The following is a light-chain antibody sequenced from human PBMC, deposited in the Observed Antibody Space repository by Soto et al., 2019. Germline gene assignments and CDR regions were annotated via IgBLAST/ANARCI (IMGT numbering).Light chain of an antibody. CDR1: SNDVGGYNF. Sequence: SALTQPRSVSGSPGQSVPISCTGTSNDVGGYNFVSWYQQHPGKVPKLFIYDVSRRPSGVPDRFSGSKSGNTASLTISGLQAEDEADYYCSSYAGSYTLVFGGGTKLTVL. J-gene: IGLJ2*01. CDR3: SSYAGSYTLV. V-gene: IGLV2-11*01. CDR2: DVS.